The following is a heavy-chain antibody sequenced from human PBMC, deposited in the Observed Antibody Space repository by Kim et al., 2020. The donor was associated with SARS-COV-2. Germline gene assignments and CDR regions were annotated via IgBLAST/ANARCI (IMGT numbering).Heavy chain of an antibody. D-gene: IGHD3-16*01. V-gene: IGHV4-34*13. J-gene: IGHJ3*02. Sequence: SLKGRVTVSVDTSKNHFPLQVSSVTAADTAVYYCARLGRLGGLVCRAFDIWGQGTMVTVSS. CDR3: ARLGRLGGLVCRAFDI.